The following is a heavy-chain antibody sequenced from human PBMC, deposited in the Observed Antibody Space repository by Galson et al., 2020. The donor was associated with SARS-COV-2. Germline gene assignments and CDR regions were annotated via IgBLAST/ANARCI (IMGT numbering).Heavy chain of an antibody. J-gene: IGHJ3*01. CDR3: AGVVGGPAIGVDAFAV. CDR1: GFTFNNYA. V-gene: IGHV3-23*01. Sequence: GGSLRLSCAASGFTFNNYAMSWFRQTPGKGLEWVSSISWSGGTTYYADSVKGRFAISRDNSKNTLFLQMNSLRAEDTAVYYCAGVVGGPAIGVDAFAVWGQGTMVTVS. CDR2: ISWSGGTT. D-gene: IGHD2-15*01.